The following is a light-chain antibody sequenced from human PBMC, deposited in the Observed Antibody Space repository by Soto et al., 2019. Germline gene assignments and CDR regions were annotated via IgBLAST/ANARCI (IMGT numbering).Light chain of an antibody. CDR1: SSNIGSNY. J-gene: IGLJ2*01. CDR3: AAWDDSLSAVV. Sequence: QSVLTRPPSASGTPGQRVTISCSGSSSNIGSNYVYWYQQLTGTAPKLLIHRNNQRPSGVPDRFSGSKSGTSASLAISGLRSEDEADYYCAAWDDSLSAVVFGGGTKVTVL. CDR2: RNN. V-gene: IGLV1-47*01.